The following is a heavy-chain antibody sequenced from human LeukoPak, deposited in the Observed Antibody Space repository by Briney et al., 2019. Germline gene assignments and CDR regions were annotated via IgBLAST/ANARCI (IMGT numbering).Heavy chain of an antibody. CDR1: GYTFTSYD. D-gene: IGHD2-21*02. Sequence: ASVKVSCKASGYTFTSYDINWVRQATGQGLEWMGWMNPNSGNTGYAQKFQGRVTITADESTSTAYMELSSLRSEDTAVYYCARGPPPGTGAYCGGDCYAHWYFDLWGRGTLVTVSS. CDR3: ARGPPPGTGAYCGGDCYAHWYFDL. CDR2: MNPNSGNT. J-gene: IGHJ2*01. V-gene: IGHV1-8*01.